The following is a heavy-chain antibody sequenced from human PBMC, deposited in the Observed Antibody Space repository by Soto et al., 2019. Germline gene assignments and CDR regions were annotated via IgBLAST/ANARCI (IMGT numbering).Heavy chain of an antibody. Sequence: GGSLRLSCAASGFTFTSYWMTWVRQAPGKGLEWVANIRQDGSEKYYVGSVQGRFTISRDNARNSLFLQLNSLRDEDTAVYYCARDQKQFNRMGTPYYYGLDVWGQGTTVTVSS. CDR3: ARDQKQFNRMGTPYYYGLDV. CDR2: IRQDGSEK. J-gene: IGHJ6*02. CDR1: GFTFTSYW. D-gene: IGHD2-15*01. V-gene: IGHV3-7*05.